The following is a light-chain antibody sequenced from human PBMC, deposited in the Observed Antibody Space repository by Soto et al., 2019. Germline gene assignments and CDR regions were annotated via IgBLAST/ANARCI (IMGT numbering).Light chain of an antibody. CDR3: RSYPSGSRLDYF. CDR1: RSEVGGCNY. Sequence: QSALTQPSSVSGSPGQAITNSCTGPRSEVGGCNYVSRSQQPPGEAPKIMIYEVSNRPSWVYNRFSGSKSGNTSDLPSSGLQAEEEADYYRRSYPSGSRLDYFFATGTKLTVL. V-gene: IGLV2-14*01. CDR2: EVS. J-gene: IGLJ1*01.